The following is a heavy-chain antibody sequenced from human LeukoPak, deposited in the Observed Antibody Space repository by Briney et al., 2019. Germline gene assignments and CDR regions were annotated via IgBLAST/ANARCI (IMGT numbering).Heavy chain of an antibody. CDR3: AREGGYCSSTSCYGQFDY. V-gene: IGHV4-59*01. CDR2: IYYSGST. Sequence: SETLSLTCTVSGGSISSYYWSWIRQPQGKGLEWNGYIYYSGSTNYNPSLKSRVTISVDTSKNQFSLRLSSVTAADTAVYYCAREGGYCSSTSCYGQFDYWGQGTLVTVSS. D-gene: IGHD2-2*01. CDR1: GGSISSYY. J-gene: IGHJ4*02.